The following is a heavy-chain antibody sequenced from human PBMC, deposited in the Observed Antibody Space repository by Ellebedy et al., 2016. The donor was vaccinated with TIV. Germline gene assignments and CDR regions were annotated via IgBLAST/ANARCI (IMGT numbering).Heavy chain of an antibody. CDR1: GGSISSSSYY. CDR3: AADYDIVAGYYRGDAFDV. J-gene: IGHJ3*01. D-gene: IGHD3-9*01. CDR2: IYYTGTT. Sequence: SETLSLTXTVSGGSISSSSYYWGWIRQPPGKGLEWIGSIYYTGTTYYNPSLNSRVTISIDTSKNQFSLKLSSVTAADTAVYYCAADYDIVAGYYRGDAFDVWGQGTMVTVSS. V-gene: IGHV4-39*01.